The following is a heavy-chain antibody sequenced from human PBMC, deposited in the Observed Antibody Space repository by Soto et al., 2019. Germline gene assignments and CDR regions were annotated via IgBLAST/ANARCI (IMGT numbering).Heavy chain of an antibody. CDR3: ARGVVPAAMFDT. CDR2: IYYSGST. V-gene: IGHV4-59*01. Sequence: XETLSLTCTVAGCSISSYYWSWIRQPPGKGLEWIGYIYYSGSTNYNPSLKSRVTISVDTSKNQFSLKLSSVTAADTAVYYCARGVVPAAMFDTWGQGTLVTVS. J-gene: IGHJ5*02. D-gene: IGHD2-2*01. CDR1: GCSISSYY.